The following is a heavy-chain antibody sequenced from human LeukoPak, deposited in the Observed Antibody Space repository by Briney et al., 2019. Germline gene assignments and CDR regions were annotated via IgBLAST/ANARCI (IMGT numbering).Heavy chain of an antibody. V-gene: IGHV3-23*01. CDR1: GFTFSSYA. D-gene: IGHD2-15*01. CDR2: ISGSGANT. Sequence: GGSLRLSCAASGFTFSSYAMGWVRQAPGKGLEWVSAISGSGANTYYADSVKGRFTISRDNSKSTLSLQMNTLRTDDTAVYYCAKGRALEVVAAFNYWGQGTVVTVSS. CDR3: AKGRALEVVAAFNY. J-gene: IGHJ4*02.